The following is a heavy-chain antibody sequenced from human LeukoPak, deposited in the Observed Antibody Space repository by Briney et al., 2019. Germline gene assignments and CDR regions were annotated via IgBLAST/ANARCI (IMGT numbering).Heavy chain of an antibody. D-gene: IGHD3-22*01. J-gene: IGHJ4*02. CDR2: IIPILGIA. Sequence: SVKVSCKASGGTFSSYAISWVRQAPGQGLEWMGRIIPILGIANYAQKLQGRVTMTTDTSTSTAYMELRSLRSDDTAVYYCARVDPPDDSSGYYYGFDYWGQGTLVTVSS. CDR3: ARVDPPDDSSGYYYGFDY. CDR1: GGTFSSYA. V-gene: IGHV1-69*04.